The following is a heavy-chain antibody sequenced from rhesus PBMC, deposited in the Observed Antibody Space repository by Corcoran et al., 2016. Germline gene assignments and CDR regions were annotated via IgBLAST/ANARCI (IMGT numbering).Heavy chain of an antibody. CDR3: ARDLRSAGTVP. CDR1: GYSICSGYG. Sequence: QLQLQESGPGLVKPSEPLSLTCAVPGYSICSGYGWSWIRQPPGKGLEWIGYISYSGSTSYNPSLKSRVTISRDTSENQFSLKLSSVTAADTAVYYCARDLRSAGTVPWGQGVLVTVSS. J-gene: IGHJ4*01. D-gene: IGHD5-24*01. CDR2: ISYSGST. V-gene: IGHV4-122*02.